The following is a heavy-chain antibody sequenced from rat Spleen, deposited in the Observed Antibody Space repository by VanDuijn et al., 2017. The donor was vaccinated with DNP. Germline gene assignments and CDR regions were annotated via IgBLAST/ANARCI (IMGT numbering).Heavy chain of an antibody. CDR2: ITSSGGST. CDR3: ARENWYYFDY. V-gene: IGHV5-31*01. CDR1: GFTFNNYW. D-gene: IGHD5-1*01. J-gene: IGHJ2*01. Sequence: EVHLVESGGGLVQPGRSLKLSCVASGFTFNNYWMTWIRQVPGKGLEWVASITSSGGSTYYPDSVKGRFTISRDNAKSTLYLQMNSLRSEDTATYYCARENWYYFDYWGQGVMVTVSS.